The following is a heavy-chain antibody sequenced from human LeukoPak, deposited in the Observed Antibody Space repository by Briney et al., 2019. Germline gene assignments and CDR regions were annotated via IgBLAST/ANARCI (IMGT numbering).Heavy chain of an antibody. CDR3: AKGPSIAARPGYFDL. CDR2: IYSGGTT. V-gene: IGHV3-53*01. J-gene: IGHJ2*01. Sequence: GGSLRLSCAASGFTVTTNYMSWVRQAPGKGLEWVSVIYSGGTTYYADSVKGQFTISRDNSKNTLHLQMNSLRAEDTAVYYCAKGPSIAARPGYFDLWGRGTLVTVSS. CDR1: GFTVTTNY. D-gene: IGHD6-6*01.